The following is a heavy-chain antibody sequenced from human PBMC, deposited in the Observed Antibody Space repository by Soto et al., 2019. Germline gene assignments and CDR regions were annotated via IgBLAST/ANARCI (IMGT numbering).Heavy chain of an antibody. Sequence: GASVKVSCKASGGTFSSYAISWVRQAPGQGLEWMGGIIPIFGTANYAQKFQGRVTITADESTSTAYMELSSLRSEDTAVYYCARVFLGYCSSTSCYDYYYYGMDVWGQGTTVTVSS. CDR1: GGTFSSYA. D-gene: IGHD2-2*01. CDR2: IIPIFGTA. CDR3: ARVFLGYCSSTSCYDYYYYGMDV. V-gene: IGHV1-69*13. J-gene: IGHJ6*02.